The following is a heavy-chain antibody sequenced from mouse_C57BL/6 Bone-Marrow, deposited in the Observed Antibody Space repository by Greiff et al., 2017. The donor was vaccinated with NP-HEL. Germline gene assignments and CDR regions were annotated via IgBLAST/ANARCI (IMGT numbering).Heavy chain of an antibody. CDR2: IDPSDSET. D-gene: IGHD2-4*01. CDR3: ARFSYDYRTSSWFAY. CDR1: GYTFTSYW. V-gene: IGHV1-52*01. J-gene: IGHJ3*01. Sequence: QVQLQQPGAELVRPGSSVKLSCKASGYTFTSYWMHWVKQRPIQGLEWIGNIDPSDSETHYNQKFKDKATLTVDKSSSTAYMQLSSLTSEDSAVYYCARFSYDYRTSSWFAYWGQGTLVTVSA.